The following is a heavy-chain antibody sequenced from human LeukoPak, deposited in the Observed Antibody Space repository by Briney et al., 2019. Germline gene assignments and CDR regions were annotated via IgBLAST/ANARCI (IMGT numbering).Heavy chain of an antibody. CDR2: ISYDGSNK. CDR1: GFTFSSYG. Sequence: PGRSLRLSCAASGFTFSSYGMHWVRQAPGKGLEWVAVISYDGSNKYYADSVKGRFTISRDNSKNTLYLQMNSLRAEDTAVYYCARNDYGDQRVYSYDGMDVWGQGTTVTVSS. D-gene: IGHD4-17*01. CDR3: ARNDYGDQRVYSYDGMDV. V-gene: IGHV3-30*03. J-gene: IGHJ6*02.